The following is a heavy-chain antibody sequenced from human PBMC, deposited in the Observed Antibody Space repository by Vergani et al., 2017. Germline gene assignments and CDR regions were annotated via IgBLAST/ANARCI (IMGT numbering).Heavy chain of an antibody. CDR3: ARRSGIVYDIFSGTQYFFDF. V-gene: IGHV4-38-2*01. CDR2: IYRTGRT. D-gene: IGHD3-9*01. J-gene: IGHJ4*02. CDR1: GFSIDNGYY. Sequence: QVQLQESGPGLLKPSETLSLTCAVSGFSIDNGYYWDWIRQPPGKGLEWIGSIYRTGRTHFNPPLKSRVTISVDTSNNHFSLRLNSLTAADTAVYYCARRSGIVYDIFSGTQYFFDFWGQGTLVTVSS.